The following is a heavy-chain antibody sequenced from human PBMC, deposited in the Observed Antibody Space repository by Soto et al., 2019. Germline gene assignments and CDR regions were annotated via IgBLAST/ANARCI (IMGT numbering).Heavy chain of an antibody. CDR2: IYNSGST. D-gene: IGHD4-4*01. CDR1: GGSISGYY. CDR3: ASPRVTQR. J-gene: IGHJ4*02. Sequence: PSETLSLTCTVSGGSISGYYWSWIRQPPGKGLEWIGYIYNSGSTNYNPSLKSRVTISVDTSKNQFSLKMSSVTAADTAVYYCASPRVTQRWGQGTLVTVYS. V-gene: IGHV4-59*08.